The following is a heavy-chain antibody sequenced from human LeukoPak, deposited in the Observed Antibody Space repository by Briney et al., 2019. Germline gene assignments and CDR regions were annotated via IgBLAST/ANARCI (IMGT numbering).Heavy chain of an antibody. Sequence: ASVKVSCKASGYTFTSYGISWVRQAPGQGLEWMGWMNPNSGNTGYAQKFQGRVTMTRNTSISTAYMELSSLRSEDTAVYYCARGLEMATIPGGYWGQGTLVTVSS. D-gene: IGHD5-24*01. CDR1: GYTFTSYG. CDR3: ARGLEMATIPGGY. J-gene: IGHJ4*02. CDR2: MNPNSGNT. V-gene: IGHV1-8*02.